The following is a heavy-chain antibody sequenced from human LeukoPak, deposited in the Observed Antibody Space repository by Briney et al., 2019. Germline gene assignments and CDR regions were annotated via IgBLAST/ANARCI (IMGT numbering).Heavy chain of an antibody. CDR1: GFTFSSYA. Sequence: GGSLRLSCAASGFTFSSYAMHWVRQAPGKGLEWVAVISYDGSNKYCADSVKGRFTISRDNSKNTLYLQMNSLRAEDTAVYYCASLAPIVVVTAVRMDVWGQGTTVTVSS. J-gene: IGHJ6*02. CDR2: ISYDGSNK. D-gene: IGHD2-21*02. CDR3: ASLAPIVVVTAVRMDV. V-gene: IGHV3-30-3*01.